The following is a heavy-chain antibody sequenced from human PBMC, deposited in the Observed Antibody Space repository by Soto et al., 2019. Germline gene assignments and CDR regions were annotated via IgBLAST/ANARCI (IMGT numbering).Heavy chain of an antibody. CDR1: GYSFTSYW. V-gene: IGHV5-51*01. CDR2: IYPGDSDT. D-gene: IGHD4-4*01. Sequence: GESLKISCKGSGYSFTSYWIGWVRQMPGKGLEWMGIIYPGDSDTRYSPSFQGQVTISADKSISTAYLQWSSLKASDTAMYYCARLGNPNYYYYYGMDVWGQGTTVTVSS. J-gene: IGHJ6*02. CDR3: ARLGNPNYYYYYGMDV.